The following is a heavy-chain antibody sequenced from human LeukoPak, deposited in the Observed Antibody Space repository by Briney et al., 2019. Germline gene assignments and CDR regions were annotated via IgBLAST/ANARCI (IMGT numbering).Heavy chain of an antibody. D-gene: IGHD6-19*01. J-gene: IGHJ4*02. CDR2: IYHSGST. V-gene: IGHV4-4*07. CDR3: ARRWSGWGFPLGAYFDC. Sequence: SETLSLTCTVSGGSISSYYWSWIRQPAGKGLEWIGRIYHSGSTYYNPSLKSRVTISVDTSKNQFSLKLSSVTAADTAVYYCARRWSGWGFPLGAYFDCWGQGTLVTVSS. CDR1: GGSISSYY.